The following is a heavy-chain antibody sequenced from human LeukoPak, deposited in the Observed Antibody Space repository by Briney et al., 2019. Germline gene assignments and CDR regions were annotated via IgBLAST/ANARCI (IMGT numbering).Heavy chain of an antibody. D-gene: IGHD3-3*01. CDR2: INPNSGGT. Sequence: ASVKVSCKASGYTFTGYYMHWVRQAPGQGLEWMGRINPNSGGTNYAQKFQGRVTMTRGTSISTAHMELSRLRSDDTAVYYCARAAYYDFWSGYYLGSGDYYYGMDVWGQGTTVTVSS. J-gene: IGHJ6*02. CDR1: GYTFTGYY. V-gene: IGHV1-2*06. CDR3: ARAAYYDFWSGYYLGSGDYYYGMDV.